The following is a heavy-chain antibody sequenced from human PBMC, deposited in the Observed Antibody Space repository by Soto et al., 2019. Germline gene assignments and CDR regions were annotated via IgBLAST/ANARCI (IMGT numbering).Heavy chain of an antibody. V-gene: IGHV1-69*06. CDR3: ARLVYRYYGMDV. Sequence: SVNVSCKAFGGTFRSYAISCVRQARGQGLDWMGGIIPIFGTANYGQKFQGRVTITVDKSTSTAYMELSSLRSEDTAVYYCARLVYRYYGMDVWGQGTTGTVLL. D-gene: IGHD4-4*01. CDR1: GGTFRSYA. CDR2: IIPIFGTA. J-gene: IGHJ6*02.